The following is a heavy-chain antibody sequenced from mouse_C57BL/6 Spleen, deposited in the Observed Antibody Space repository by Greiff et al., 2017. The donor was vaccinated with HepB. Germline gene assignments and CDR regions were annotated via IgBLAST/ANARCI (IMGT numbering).Heavy chain of an antibody. Sequence: VQLQQPGAELVKPGASVKLSCKASGYTFTSYWMHWVKQRPGQGLEWIGMIHPNSGSTNYNEKFKSKATLTVDKSSSTAYMQLSSLTSEDSAVYYCAREGAGTGAMDYWGQGTSVTVSS. CDR2: IHPNSGST. CDR3: AREGAGTGAMDY. J-gene: IGHJ4*01. V-gene: IGHV1-64*01. D-gene: IGHD3-3*01. CDR1: GYTFTSYW.